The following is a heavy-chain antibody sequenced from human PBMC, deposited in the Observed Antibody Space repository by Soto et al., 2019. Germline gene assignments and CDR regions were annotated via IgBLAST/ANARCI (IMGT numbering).Heavy chain of an antibody. D-gene: IGHD3-3*01. Sequence: GGSLRLSCAASGFTFSGSAMHWVRQASGKGLEWVGRIRSKADSYATAYAASVKGRFTISRDGSKNSLYLQMNSLRAEDTAVYYCARADLAYDFWSGYLPYYYYYGMDVWGQGTTVTVSS. CDR3: ARADLAYDFWSGYLPYYYYYGMDV. V-gene: IGHV3-73*01. CDR1: GFTFSGSA. CDR2: IRSKADSYAT. J-gene: IGHJ6*02.